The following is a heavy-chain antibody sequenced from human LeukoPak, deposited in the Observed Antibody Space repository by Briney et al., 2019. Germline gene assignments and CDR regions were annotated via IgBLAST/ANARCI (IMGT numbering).Heavy chain of an antibody. Sequence: GGSLRLSCAASGFTFSSYGMSWVRQAPGKGLEWVSAISGSGGSTYYADSVKGRFTISRDNSKNTLYLQMNSLRAEDTAVYYCAKYITMVRGVINSYDYWGQGTLVTVSS. V-gene: IGHV3-23*01. CDR1: GFTFSSYG. CDR3: AKYITMVRGVINSYDY. CDR2: ISGSGGST. J-gene: IGHJ4*02. D-gene: IGHD3-10*01.